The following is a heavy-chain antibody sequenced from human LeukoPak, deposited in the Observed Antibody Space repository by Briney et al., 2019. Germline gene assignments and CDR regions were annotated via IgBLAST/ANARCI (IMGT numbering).Heavy chain of an antibody. D-gene: IGHD3-10*01. CDR2: IYYSGST. CDR3: ARDSRYSYGSGGMDV. V-gene: IGHV4-61*01. Sequence: ESGPTLVKPSETLSLTCTVSGGSVSSGSYYWSWIRQPPGKGLEWIGYIYYSGSTNYNPSLKSRVTISIDTSRSQFSLKLTSVTVADTAVYYCARDSRYSYGSGGMDVWGQGTTVTVSS. J-gene: IGHJ6*02. CDR1: GGSVSSGSYY.